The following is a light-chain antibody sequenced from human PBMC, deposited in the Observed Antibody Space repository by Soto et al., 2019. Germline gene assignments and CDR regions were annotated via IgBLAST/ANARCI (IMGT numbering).Light chain of an antibody. CDR3: QSYDSSLSGYV. V-gene: IGLV1-40*01. Sequence: QPVLTQPPSVSGAPGQRVTISCTGSSSNIGAGCDVHWYQQLPGTAPKLLIYDDSNRPSGVPDRFSGSKSGTSASLAITGLQAEDEADYYCQSYDSSLSGYVFGTGTKVTVL. J-gene: IGLJ1*01. CDR2: DDS. CDR1: SSNIGAGCD.